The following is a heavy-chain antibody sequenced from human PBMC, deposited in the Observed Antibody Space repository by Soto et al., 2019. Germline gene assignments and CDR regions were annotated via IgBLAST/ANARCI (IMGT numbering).Heavy chain of an antibody. CDR1: GGTLSSFINYP. CDR3: ARRDTSGFLRYFDN. V-gene: IGHV1-69*06. D-gene: IGHD3-3*01. CDR2: IVPNVGTV. Sequence: QMQLVQSGAEVKKPGSSVKVSCEASGGTLSSFINYPINWVRQAPGQGLEWMGGIVPNVGTVNYAQKFQGRVAITADKSTDTAYMELSSLKSEDTALYYCARRDTSGFLRYFDNWGQGTLVTVSS. J-gene: IGHJ4*02.